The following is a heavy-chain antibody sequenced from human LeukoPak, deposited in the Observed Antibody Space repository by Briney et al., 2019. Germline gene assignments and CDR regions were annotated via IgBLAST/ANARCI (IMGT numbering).Heavy chain of an antibody. CDR3: AKTLHPHFDY. J-gene: IGHJ4*02. Sequence: GGSLRLSCAASGFTFSSYAMSWVRQAPGKGLEWVAFIRYDGSNKYYADSVKGRFTISRDNSKNTLYLQMNSLRAEDTAVYYCAKTLHPHFDYWGQGTLVTVSS. CDR1: GFTFSSYA. CDR2: IRYDGSNK. V-gene: IGHV3-30*02.